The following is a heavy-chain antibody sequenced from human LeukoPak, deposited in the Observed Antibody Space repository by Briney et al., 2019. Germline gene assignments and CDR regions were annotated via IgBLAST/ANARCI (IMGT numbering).Heavy chain of an antibody. J-gene: IGHJ4*02. Sequence: GGSLRLSCAASGFAVSDHYMNWVRQAPGKGLEWVSVMYSGGSIYYADSVKGRFTISRDNSKNSLYLQIDSLRADDTALYYCASSLLATMGPLFYWGLGALVTVSS. V-gene: IGHV3-53*01. CDR2: MYSGGSI. CDR1: GFAVSDHY. D-gene: IGHD5-24*01. CDR3: ASSLLATMGPLFY.